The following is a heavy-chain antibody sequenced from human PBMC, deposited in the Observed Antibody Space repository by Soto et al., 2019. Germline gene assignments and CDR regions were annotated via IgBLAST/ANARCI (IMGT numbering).Heavy chain of an antibody. V-gene: IGHV4-59*08. D-gene: IGHD3-10*01. J-gene: IGHJ6*03. CDR2: IYYSGST. CDR1: GGSISSYY. Sequence: SETLSLTCTVSGGSISSYYWSWIRQPPGKGLEWIGYIYYSGSTNYNPSLKSRVTISVDTSKNQFSPKLGPVTAADTAVYYGARHTRLGFGSGAYYYMDVWGKGTTVTVSS. CDR3: ARHTRLGFGSGAYYYMDV.